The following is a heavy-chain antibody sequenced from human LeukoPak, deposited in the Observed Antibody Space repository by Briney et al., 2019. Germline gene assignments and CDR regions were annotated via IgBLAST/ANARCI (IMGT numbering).Heavy chain of an antibody. J-gene: IGHJ3*01. CDR2: ISGNYGST. D-gene: IGHD2-21*02. V-gene: IGHV3-23*01. CDR3: AKVVLLLTASDAFDF. Sequence: GGSLRLSCAASGFTFSSNAMSWVRQAPGKGLEWVSTISGNYGSTYYADSVKGRFTISRDDFKNTVFLRMNSLRAEDTAVYYCAKVVLLLTASDAFDFWGQGTKVTVSS. CDR1: GFTFSSNA.